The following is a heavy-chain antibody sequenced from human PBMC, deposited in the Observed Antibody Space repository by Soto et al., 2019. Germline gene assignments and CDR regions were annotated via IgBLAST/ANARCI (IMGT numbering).Heavy chain of an antibody. D-gene: IGHD2-21*02. V-gene: IGHV3-21*01. CDR1: GFTFSNYY. CDR2: IRSGRDT. CDR3: AREETAWPLAYGLDV. Sequence: PGGSLRLCCAVSGFTFSNYYIHWVRQAPGKGLEWVSSIRSGRDTFYADSVKGRFSISRDDATSSVSLQMNSLRGEDTAVYFCAREETAWPLAYGLDVWGQGTTVTVSS. J-gene: IGHJ6*02.